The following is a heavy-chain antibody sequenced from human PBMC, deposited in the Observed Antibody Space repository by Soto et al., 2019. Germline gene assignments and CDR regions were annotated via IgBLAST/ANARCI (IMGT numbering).Heavy chain of an antibody. V-gene: IGHV1-18*04. CDR2: ISAYNGNT. CDR1: CYTFTSYG. D-gene: IGHD2-2*01. J-gene: IGHJ4*02. CDR3: ESAPIPSVPAVKNLDY. Sequence: ASVKVSCKASCYTFTSYGISGLLHAPGQGLEWMGWISAYNGNTNYAQKLQGRDTMTTDTSTSTAYMELRSLRSDDTAVYYCESAPIPSVPAVKNLDYWGQGTLVTVSS.